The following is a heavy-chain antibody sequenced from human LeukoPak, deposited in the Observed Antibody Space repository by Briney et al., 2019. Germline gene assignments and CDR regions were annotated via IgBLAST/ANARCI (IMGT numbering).Heavy chain of an antibody. Sequence: PSETLSLTCTVSGGSISSGSYYWSWIRQPAGKGLEWIGRIYTSGSTNYNPSLKSRVTISVDTSKNQFSLKLSSVTAADTAVYYCAREVIRSEIHYWGQGTLVTVSS. CDR2: IYTSGST. CDR3: AREVIRSEIHY. V-gene: IGHV4-61*02. CDR1: GGSISSGSYY. J-gene: IGHJ4*02. D-gene: IGHD3-3*01.